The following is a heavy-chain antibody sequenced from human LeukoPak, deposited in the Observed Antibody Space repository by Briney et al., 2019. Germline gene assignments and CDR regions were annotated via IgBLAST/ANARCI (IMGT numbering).Heavy chain of an antibody. D-gene: IGHD3-22*01. Sequence: GGSLRLSCAASGFTFSSYWMSWVRQAPGKGLEWVANIKQDGSEKYYVDSVKGRFTISRDNAKNSLYLQMNSLRAEDTAVCYCARAHITYDSSGYYYVDWFDPWGQGTLVTVSS. J-gene: IGHJ5*02. CDR1: GFTFSSYW. CDR3: ARAHITYDSSGYYYVDWFDP. V-gene: IGHV3-7*01. CDR2: IKQDGSEK.